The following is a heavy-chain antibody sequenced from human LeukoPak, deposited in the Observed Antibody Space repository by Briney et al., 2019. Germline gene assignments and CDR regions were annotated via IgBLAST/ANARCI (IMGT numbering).Heavy chain of an antibody. CDR2: INHSGST. CDR1: GFTFSSNY. V-gene: IGHV4-34*01. CDR3: ASKESDAFDI. J-gene: IGHJ3*02. D-gene: IGHD5-24*01. Sequence: GSLRLSCAASGFTFSSNYMSWIRQPPGKGLEWIGEINHSGSTNYNPSLKSRVTISVDTSKNQFSLKLSSVTAADTAVYYCASKESDAFDIWGQGTMVTVSS.